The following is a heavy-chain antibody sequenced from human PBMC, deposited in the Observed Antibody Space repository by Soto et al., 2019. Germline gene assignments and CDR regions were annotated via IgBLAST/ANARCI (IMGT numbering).Heavy chain of an antibody. Sequence: GASVKVSCKASGGTFSSYAISWVRQAPGQGLEWMGGIIPIFGTANYAQKFQGRVTITADESTSTAYMELSSLRSEDTAVYYCARRGCSSTSCQQYHYGMDVWGQGTTVTVSS. CDR2: IIPIFGTA. D-gene: IGHD2-2*01. J-gene: IGHJ6*02. CDR3: ARRGCSSTSCQQYHYGMDV. V-gene: IGHV1-69*13. CDR1: GGTFSSYA.